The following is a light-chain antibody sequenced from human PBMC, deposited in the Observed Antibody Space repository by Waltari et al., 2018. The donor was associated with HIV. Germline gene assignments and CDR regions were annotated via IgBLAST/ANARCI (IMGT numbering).Light chain of an antibody. CDR3: SSYTGSSTLYV. V-gene: IGLV2-14*01. CDR1: SRDVGPYNY. CDR2: EVS. J-gene: IGLJ1*01. Sequence: QSALTQPASVSGSPGQSITLSCTATSRDVGPYNYVAWYQQHPGKAPKLMIYEVSKRPSGVSNRFSGSKSGNTASLTISGLQAEDEADYYCSSYTGSSTLYVFGTGTKVTVL.